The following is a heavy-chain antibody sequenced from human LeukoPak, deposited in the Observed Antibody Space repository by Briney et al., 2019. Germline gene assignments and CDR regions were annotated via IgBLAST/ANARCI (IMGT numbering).Heavy chain of an antibody. CDR2: ITSSSEDI. J-gene: IGHJ4*02. Sequence: PGGSLRLSCGASGFVFSDYSMNWVRQAPGKGLEWVSCITSSSEDIHYADSVKGRFTMSRDNAKNSLSLQMNNLSADDTAVYYCAKGLSRDPFAVDYWGQGTPVTVSS. CDR1: GFVFSDYS. D-gene: IGHD2-21*02. V-gene: IGHV3-21*01. CDR3: AKGLSRDPFAVDY.